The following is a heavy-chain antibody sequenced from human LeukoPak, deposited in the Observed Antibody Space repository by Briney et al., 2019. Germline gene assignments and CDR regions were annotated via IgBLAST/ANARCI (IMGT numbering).Heavy chain of an antibody. CDR2: INYRGST. Sequence: PSETLSLTCGVYGGSFSGYYWSWIRQPPGKGLEWTGEINYRGSTNSNPSLKSRVTISVDTSKNQFSLKLSSVTAADTAVYSCARGCPSGYRYSSGWYEEYYFDYWGQGTLVTVSS. CDR3: ARGCPSGYRYSSGWYEEYYFDY. CDR1: GGSFSGYY. V-gene: IGHV4-34*01. D-gene: IGHD6-19*01. J-gene: IGHJ4*02.